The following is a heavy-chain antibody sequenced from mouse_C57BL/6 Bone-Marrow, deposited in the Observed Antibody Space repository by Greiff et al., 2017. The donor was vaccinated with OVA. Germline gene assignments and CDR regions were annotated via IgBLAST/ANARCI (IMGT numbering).Heavy chain of an antibody. CDR2: IDPETGGT. D-gene: IGHD2-4*01. J-gene: IGHJ2*01. CDR3: TRGDDYDEGY. Sequence: QVQLQQSGAELVRPGASVTLSCKASGYTFTDYEMHWVKQTPVHGLEWIGAIDPETGGTAYNQKFKGKAILTADKSSRTAYMELRSLTSEDSAVYYCTRGDDYDEGYGGQGTTLTVAS. V-gene: IGHV1-15*01. CDR1: GYTFTDYE.